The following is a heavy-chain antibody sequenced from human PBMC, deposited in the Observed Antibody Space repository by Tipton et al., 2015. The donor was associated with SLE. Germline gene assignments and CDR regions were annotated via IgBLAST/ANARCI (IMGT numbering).Heavy chain of an antibody. Sequence: PGLVKPSETLSLTCTVSGGSISSSDYYWSWIRQPPGKGLEWIGYIYYSGSTYYNPSLKSRVTISVDTSKNQFSLKLSSVTAADTAVYYCARVRGSGMGWFDPWGQGTLVTVSS. CDR3: ARVRGSGMGWFDP. CDR1: GGSISSSDYY. V-gene: IGHV4-30-4*01. D-gene: IGHD1-26*01. J-gene: IGHJ5*02. CDR2: IYYSGST.